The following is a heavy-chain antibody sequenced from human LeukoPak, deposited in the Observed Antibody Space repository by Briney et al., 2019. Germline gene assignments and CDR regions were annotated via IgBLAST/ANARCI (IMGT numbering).Heavy chain of an antibody. Sequence: ETLSLTCAVYGGSFSGYYWSWIRQPPGKGLEWIGEINHSGSTNYNPSLKSRVTISVDTSKNQFSLKLSSVTAADTAVYYCARRRITMIVVVRYAFDIWGQGTMVTVSS. V-gene: IGHV4-34*01. CDR1: GGSFSGYY. CDR3: ARRRITMIVVVRYAFDI. D-gene: IGHD3-22*01. CDR2: INHSGST. J-gene: IGHJ3*02.